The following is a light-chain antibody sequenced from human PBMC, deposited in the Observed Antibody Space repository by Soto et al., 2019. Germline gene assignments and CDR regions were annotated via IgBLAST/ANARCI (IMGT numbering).Light chain of an antibody. V-gene: IGKV3-15*01. J-gene: IGKJ1*01. CDR2: GIS. CDR1: QGLTTY. CDR3: QQYKTYWT. Sequence: ELVMTQSPATLSVSPGETATLSCRASQGLTTYLAWYQQKPDQAPRLLIYGISTRATDIPARFSGSGSGTEFTLTISSLQPDDFATYYCQQYKTYWTFGPGTKVDIK.